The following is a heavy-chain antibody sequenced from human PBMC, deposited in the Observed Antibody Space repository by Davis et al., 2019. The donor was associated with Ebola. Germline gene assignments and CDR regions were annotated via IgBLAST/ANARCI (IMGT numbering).Heavy chain of an antibody. Sequence: HPQTLSPTRAISGVSVSTGGLTWIRHSPSRGLEWRGRPYYNSKWYNDYAVSVKSRLSINPDTSKNQFSLHLKSVTPADTAVYYCARGWLRTSFDYWGQGTLVTVSS. CDR1: GVSVSTGG. CDR3: ARGWLRTSFDY. J-gene: IGHJ4*02. CDR2: PYYNSKWYN. D-gene: IGHD6-19*01. V-gene: IGHV6-1*01.